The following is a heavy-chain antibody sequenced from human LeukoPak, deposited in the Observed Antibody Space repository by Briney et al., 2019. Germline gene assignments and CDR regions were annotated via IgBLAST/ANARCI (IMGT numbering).Heavy chain of an antibody. D-gene: IGHD7-27*01. J-gene: IGHJ3*02. CDR3: ARTRLTGDPYEAFDI. CDR2: INPNSGGT. V-gene: IGHV1-2*02. CDR1: GYTFTGYY. Sequence: ASVKVSFTASGYTFTGYYMHWVRQAPGQGLEWMGWINPNSGGTNYAQNFQGKVTMTRDTSISTAYMELSRLTSDDTAVYYCARTRLTGDPYEAFDIWGQGSMVTVSS.